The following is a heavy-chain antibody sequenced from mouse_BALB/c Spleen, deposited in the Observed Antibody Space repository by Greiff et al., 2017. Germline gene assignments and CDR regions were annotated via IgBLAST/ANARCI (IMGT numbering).Heavy chain of an antibody. CDR2: ISSGGSYT. J-gene: IGHJ2*01. Sequence: EVKLVESGGGLVKPGGSLKLSCAASGFTFSSYAMSWVRQSPEKRLEWVAEISSGGSYTYYPDTVTGRFTISRDNAKNTLYLEMSSLRSEDTAMYYCARGHGSSYDYFDYWGQGTTLTVSS. CDR3: ARGHGSSYDYFDY. CDR1: GFTFSSYA. V-gene: IGHV5-9-4*01. D-gene: IGHD1-1*01.